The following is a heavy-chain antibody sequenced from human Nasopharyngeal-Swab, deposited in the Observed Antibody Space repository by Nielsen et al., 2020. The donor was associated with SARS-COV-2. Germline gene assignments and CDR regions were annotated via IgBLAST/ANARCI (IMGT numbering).Heavy chain of an antibody. CDR1: GFTFSLYA. CDR3: VKDLRGKYAFDI. V-gene: IGHV3-64D*06. Sequence: GESLKISCSASGFTFSLYAMHWVRQAPGKGLEYVSTINDYEDRLYYADSVKGRFTIYRDNSKNTLYLQMSSLRAEDTAQYWCVKDLRGKYAFDIWGQGTMVTVSS. J-gene: IGHJ3*02. CDR2: INDYEDRL. D-gene: IGHD3-16*01.